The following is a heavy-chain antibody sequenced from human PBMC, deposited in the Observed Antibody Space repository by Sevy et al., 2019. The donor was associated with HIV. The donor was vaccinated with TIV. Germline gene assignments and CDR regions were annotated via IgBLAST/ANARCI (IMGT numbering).Heavy chain of an antibody. CDR3: AKRVAGALAALDI. J-gene: IGHJ3*02. CDR2: ISDGGGTT. Sequence: GGSLRLSCAASGFTFRNYVMNWVRQPPGKGLEWVSVISDGGGTTYYADSVKGRYTISRDDSKCTPYLQMNSLGVEETAVYFCAKRVAGALAALDIWGQGTMVTVSS. CDR1: GFTFRNYV. D-gene: IGHD3-10*01. V-gene: IGHV3-23*01.